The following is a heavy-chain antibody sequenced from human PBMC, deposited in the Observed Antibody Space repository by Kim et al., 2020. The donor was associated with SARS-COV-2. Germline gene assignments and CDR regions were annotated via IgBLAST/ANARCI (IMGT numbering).Heavy chain of an antibody. Sequence: SYTNYADSVKGRFTISRDNAKNSLYLQMNSLRAEDTAVYYCARDRGLWSGAWGQGTLVTVSS. CDR2: SYT. V-gene: IGHV3-11*06. CDR3: ARDRGLWSGA. J-gene: IGHJ5*02. D-gene: IGHD3-10*02.